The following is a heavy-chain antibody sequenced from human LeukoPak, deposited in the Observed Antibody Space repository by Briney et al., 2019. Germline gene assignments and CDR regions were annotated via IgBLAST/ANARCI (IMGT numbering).Heavy chain of an antibody. D-gene: IGHD3-10*01. CDR3: ARVGSRHYFYYMDV. CDR1: GGSISGYY. CDR2: ITHSGIT. Sequence: SETLSLTCAVYGGSISGYYWGWIRQSPGKGLECIGEITHSGITNYNPSLKSRVTMSLGTSQNQFFLNLDSVTAADTAVYYCARVGSRHYFYYMDVWGEGTTVTVSS. V-gene: IGHV4-34*01. J-gene: IGHJ6*03.